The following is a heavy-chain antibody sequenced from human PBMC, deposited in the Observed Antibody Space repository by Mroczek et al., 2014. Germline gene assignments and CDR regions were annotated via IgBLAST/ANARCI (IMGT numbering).Heavy chain of an antibody. J-gene: IGHJ6*02. CDR2: IDHSAST. Sequence: QVQLQQWGAGLLKPSETLSLICAVSGGSFRGYYWSWIRQPPGKGLEWIGEIDHSASTKYNPSLKSRVTIALDTSKNQFSLKMTSVTAADTAIYYCARGWEGDYGWIGXQDSFYYGMDVWGQGTTVTVSS. CDR1: GGSFRGYY. CDR3: ARGWEGDYGWIGXQDSFYYGMDV. D-gene: IGHD3-10*01. V-gene: IGHV4-34*01.